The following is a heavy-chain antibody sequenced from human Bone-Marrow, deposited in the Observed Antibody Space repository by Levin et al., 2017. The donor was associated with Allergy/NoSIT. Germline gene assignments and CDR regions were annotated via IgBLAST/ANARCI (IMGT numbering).Heavy chain of an antibody. Sequence: GGSLRLSCAVSGFTFSDFALDWVRQAPGKGLEWLSYISTTRYYNIYYADSVKGRCTISRDTATNSVFLQMNGLRDEDTAVYYCARVMGGDCGAFDYWGQGILVTVSS. J-gene: IGHJ4*02. CDR2: ISTTRYYNI. CDR3: ARVMGGDCGAFDY. V-gene: IGHV3-21*05. CDR1: GFTFSDFA. D-gene: IGHD2-21*02.